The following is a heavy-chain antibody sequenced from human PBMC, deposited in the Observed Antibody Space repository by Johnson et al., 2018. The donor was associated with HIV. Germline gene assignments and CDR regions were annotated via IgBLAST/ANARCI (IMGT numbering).Heavy chain of an antibody. V-gene: IGHV3-30*02. J-gene: IGHJ3*02. CDR2: IRYDGIIK. CDR3: VYDSSGYYAFDI. D-gene: IGHD3-22*01. Sequence: IRYDGIIKYYAESVKGRFTISRDNSKNTLSLQMNSLRAEDTAVYYCVYDSSGYYAFDIWGQGTMVTVSS.